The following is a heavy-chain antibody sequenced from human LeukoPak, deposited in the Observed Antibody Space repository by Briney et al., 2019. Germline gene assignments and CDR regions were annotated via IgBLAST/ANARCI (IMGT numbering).Heavy chain of an antibody. CDR2: VDPKNGGT. Sequence: ASVKVSCKPSGYTFSAYFIHWVRQAPGQGLEWMGWVDPKNGGTKYAQKFQGRVTMTMDTSISTAYMELTNLTFDDTAVYYCAREYGSGNYYIYLDYWGQGTLVTVSS. CDR3: AREYGSGNYYIYLDY. D-gene: IGHD3-10*01. V-gene: IGHV1-2*02. J-gene: IGHJ4*02. CDR1: GYTFSAYF.